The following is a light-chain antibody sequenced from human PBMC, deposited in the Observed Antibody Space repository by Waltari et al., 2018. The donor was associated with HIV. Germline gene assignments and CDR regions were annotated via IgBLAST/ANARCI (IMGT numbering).Light chain of an antibody. Sequence: QPVVTQEASLTVSPGGTVALTCASSAGVVTRGHCPYWFQVRPGQAPKTLIFDSNNRYAWKPARFAGSFLGSKAALTLTGSLPEDEAVYYCLLSDGGDLVFGGGTKLTV. J-gene: IGLJ2*01. CDR3: LLSDGGDLV. CDR1: AGVVTRGHC. CDR2: DSN. V-gene: IGLV7-46*01.